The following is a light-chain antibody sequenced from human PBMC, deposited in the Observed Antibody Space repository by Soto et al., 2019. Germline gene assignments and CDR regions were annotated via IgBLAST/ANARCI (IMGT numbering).Light chain of an antibody. CDR3: ISYTTSSTWV. CDR2: EVS. V-gene: IGLV2-14*01. Sequence: QSALTQPASVSGSPGQSITISCTGSSSDVGAYNYVSWYQQQPGKAPKVMIYEVSNRPSGVSKRFSGSKSGNTASLTISGRQAEDEADYYCISYTTSSTWVFGGGTKVTVL. CDR1: SSDVGAYNY. J-gene: IGLJ3*02.